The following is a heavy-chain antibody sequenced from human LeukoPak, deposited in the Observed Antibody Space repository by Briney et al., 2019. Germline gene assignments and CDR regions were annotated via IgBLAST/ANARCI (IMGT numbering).Heavy chain of an antibody. CDR2: ISSSSSYI. D-gene: IGHD3-3*01. J-gene: IGHJ5*02. CDR3: ARGWDFWSGYYPNWFDP. CDR1: GFTFRSSW. V-gene: IGHV3-21*01. Sequence: GGSLRLSCAASGFTFRSSWMNWVRQAPGKGLEWVSSISSSSSYIYYADSVKGRFTISRDNAKNSLYLQMNSLRAEDTAVYYCARGWDFWSGYYPNWFDPWGQGTLVTVSS.